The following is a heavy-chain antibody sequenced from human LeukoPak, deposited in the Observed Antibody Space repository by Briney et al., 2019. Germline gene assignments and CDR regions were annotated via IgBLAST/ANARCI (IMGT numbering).Heavy chain of an antibody. Sequence: SETLSLTCTASGGSISSYYWSWIRQPAGKGLEWIGRIFTSGSANYNPSLKSRVTMSVDTSKNQFSLKLNSVTAADTAVYYCARLPDPWGQGTLVTVSS. CDR1: GGSISSYY. CDR2: IFTSGSA. V-gene: IGHV4-4*07. J-gene: IGHJ5*02. CDR3: ARLPDP.